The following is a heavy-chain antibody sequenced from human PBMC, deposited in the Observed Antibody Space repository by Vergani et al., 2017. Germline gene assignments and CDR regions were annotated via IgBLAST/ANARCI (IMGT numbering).Heavy chain of an antibody. D-gene: IGHD3-16*01. V-gene: IGHV3-23*01. CDR2: ISASGGST. Sequence: EVQLLESGGGLVQPGGSLRLSCAASGFTFSNYAMSWVRQAPGKGLEWVSGISASGGSTYYADSVKGRFTISRDNSKNTLFLQMNSLRAEDTAVYYCAKGAYDYVWGSYDYWGQGTLVTVSS. J-gene: IGHJ4*02. CDR3: AKGAYDYVWGSYDY. CDR1: GFTFSNYA.